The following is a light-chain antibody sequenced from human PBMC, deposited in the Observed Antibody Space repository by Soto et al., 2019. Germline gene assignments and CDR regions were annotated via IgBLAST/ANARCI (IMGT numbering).Light chain of an antibody. CDR3: QQYGISPMT. CDR1: QSVSSSY. Sequence: EIVLTQSPGTLSLSPGERATLSCRASQSVSSSYLAWYQQKPGQAPRLLIYGASSRATGIPDRFSGSGSGTDFTLTINILEPEDFAVYYCQQYGISPMTFGQGTKEDNK. CDR2: GAS. V-gene: IGKV3-20*01. J-gene: IGKJ1*01.